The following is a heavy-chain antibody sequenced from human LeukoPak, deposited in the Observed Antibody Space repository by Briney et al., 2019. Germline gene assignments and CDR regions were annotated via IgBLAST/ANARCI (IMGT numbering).Heavy chain of an antibody. CDR3: VRDNSRGQSLGVIY. CDR2: INADSSTI. J-gene: IGHJ4*02. V-gene: IGHV3-48*01. D-gene: IGHD3-22*01. CDR1: GFTFSTYN. Sequence: AGSLRLSCAASGFTFSTYNMNWVRQAPGKGLEWISYINADSSTIQYADSVRGRFTTSRDNAKNSLYLQMNSLRAEDTAVYYCVRDNSRGQSLGVIYWGQGSLVTASS.